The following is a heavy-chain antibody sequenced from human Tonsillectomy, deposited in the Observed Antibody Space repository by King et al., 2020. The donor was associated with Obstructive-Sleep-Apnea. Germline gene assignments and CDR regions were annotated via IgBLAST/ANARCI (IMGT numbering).Heavy chain of an antibody. D-gene: IGHD6-19*01. CDR3: AHRRIAVAGMAFDY. J-gene: IGHJ4*02. CDR1: GFSLSTSGVG. Sequence: TLKESGPTLVKPTQTLTLTCTFSGFSLSTSGVGVGWIRQPPGKALEWRALIYWDDDKRYRPSLKSRLTTTKDTSKNQVVLTMTNMDPVDTATYYCAHRRIAVAGMAFDYWGQGTLVTVSS. V-gene: IGHV2-5*02. CDR2: IYWDDDK.